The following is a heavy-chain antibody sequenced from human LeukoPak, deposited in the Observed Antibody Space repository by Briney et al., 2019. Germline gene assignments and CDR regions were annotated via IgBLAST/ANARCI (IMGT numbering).Heavy chain of an antibody. CDR3: ARDSCSGGSCYNDYYYYGMDV. J-gene: IGHJ6*02. CDR2: IKQDGSEK. D-gene: IGHD2-15*01. Sequence: GGSLRLSCAASGFTFTSYSMNWVRQAPGKGLEWVANIKQDGSEKYYVDSVKGRFTISRDNAKNSLYLQMNSLRAEDTAVYYCARDSCSGGSCYNDYYYYGMDVWGQGTTVTVSS. CDR1: GFTFTSYS. V-gene: IGHV3-7*03.